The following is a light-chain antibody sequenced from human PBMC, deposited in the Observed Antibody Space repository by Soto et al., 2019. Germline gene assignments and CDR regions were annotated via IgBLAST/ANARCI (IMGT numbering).Light chain of an antibody. CDR2: EAS. CDR1: QDLSNF. J-gene: IGKJ2*01. Sequence: DIQISQSPSSLSASVGDRVTLTCRASQDLSNFLAWYQQKPGRVPSLLVYEASTLQSGVPSRFNDGGSGTHFTLTISSLQPEDAATYYCQKYKSAPYTFGQGTKLEIK. CDR3: QKYKSAPYT. V-gene: IGKV1-27*01.